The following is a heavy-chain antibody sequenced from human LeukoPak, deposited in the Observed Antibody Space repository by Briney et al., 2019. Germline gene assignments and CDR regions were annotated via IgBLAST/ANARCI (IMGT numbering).Heavy chain of an antibody. V-gene: IGHV3-7*01. CDR1: GFMFNTYW. Sequence: GGSQTLSCAASGFMFNTYWMAWVRQAPGKGLEWVANIKEDGSDKNYVDSVKGRFTISRDNAKNSLYLQMNSLRAEDTAVYYCARGQVVVVITTGGLDYWGQGTLVTVSS. CDR3: ARGQVVVVITTGGLDY. D-gene: IGHD3-22*01. J-gene: IGHJ4*02. CDR2: IKEDGSDK.